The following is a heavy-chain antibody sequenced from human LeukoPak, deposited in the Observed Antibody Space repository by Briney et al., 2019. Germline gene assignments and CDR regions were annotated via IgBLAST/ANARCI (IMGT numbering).Heavy chain of an antibody. Sequence: GASVKVSCKASGGTFSSYAISWVRQAPGQGLEWMGIINPSGGSTSYAQKFQGRVTMTRDTSTSTVYMELSSLRSEDTAVYYCARVNSLDCSSTSCYDYYYGMDVWGQGTTVTVSS. J-gene: IGHJ6*02. V-gene: IGHV1-46*01. D-gene: IGHD2-2*01. CDR3: ARVNSLDCSSTSCYDYYYGMDV. CDR1: GGTFSSYA. CDR2: INPSGGST.